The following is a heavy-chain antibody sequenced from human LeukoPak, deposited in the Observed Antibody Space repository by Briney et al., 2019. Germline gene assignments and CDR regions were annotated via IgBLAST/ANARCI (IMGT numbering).Heavy chain of an antibody. CDR2: IYRSGST. J-gene: IGHJ4*02. V-gene: IGHV4-34*01. CDR3: ATYLYSGYDYFDY. CDR1: GGSFSGYY. Sequence: SETLSLTCAVYGGSFSGYYWSWIRQPPGRGLEWIGSIYRSGSTYYNPSLKSRVTISVDTSKNQFSLKLSSVTAADTAVYYCATYLYSGYDYFDYWGQGTLVTVSS. D-gene: IGHD5-12*01.